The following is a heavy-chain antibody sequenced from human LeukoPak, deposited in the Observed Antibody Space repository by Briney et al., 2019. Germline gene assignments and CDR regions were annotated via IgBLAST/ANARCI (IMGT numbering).Heavy chain of an antibody. CDR3: ARDTVYQLLYGSTSGMDV. Sequence: PGGSLRLSCAASGFTFSSYSMNWVRQAPGKGLEWVSYISSSSSTIYYADSVKGRFTISRDNAKNSLYLQMNSLRAEDTAVYYCARDTVYQLLYGSTSGMDVWGQGTTVTVSS. D-gene: IGHD2-2*02. CDR1: GFTFSSYS. J-gene: IGHJ6*02. V-gene: IGHV3-48*01. CDR2: ISSSSSTI.